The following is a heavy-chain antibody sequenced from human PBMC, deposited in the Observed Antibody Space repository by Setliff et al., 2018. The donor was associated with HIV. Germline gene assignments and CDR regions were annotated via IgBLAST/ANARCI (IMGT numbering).Heavy chain of an antibody. CDR3: AKGQGPVDY. CDR2: IIPILGTA. V-gene: IGHV1-69*05. CDR1: GGTFSSYA. Sequence: GASVKVSCKTSGGTFSSYAISWVRQAPGQGLEWMGGIIPILGTANYAQKFQGRVAITRDISASTAYMDLSSLTSEGTAVYYCAKGQGPVDYWGQGTLVTVSS. J-gene: IGHJ4*02.